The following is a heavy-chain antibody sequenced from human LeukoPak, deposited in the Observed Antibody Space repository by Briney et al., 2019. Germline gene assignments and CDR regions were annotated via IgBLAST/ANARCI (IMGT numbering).Heavy chain of an antibody. V-gene: IGHV3-7*01. CDR1: GFTFSSYW. CDR3: ARDPVEWELLLDY. D-gene: IGHD1-26*01. J-gene: IGHJ4*02. Sequence: GGSLRLSCAASGFTFSSYWMGWVRQAPGKRLEWVANMNIDGSEKYFADSAKGRFTISRDNARNSVYLQMNSLRVEDTAVYYCARDPVEWELLLDYWGQGTLVTVSS. CDR2: MNIDGSEK.